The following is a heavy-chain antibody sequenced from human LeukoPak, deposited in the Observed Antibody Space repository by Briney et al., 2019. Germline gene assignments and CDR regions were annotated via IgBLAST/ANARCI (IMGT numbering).Heavy chain of an antibody. D-gene: IGHD1-7*01. CDR3: AKEYSGTTRFFDY. Sequence: GGSLRLSCAASGFTFSSYGMHWVRQAPGKGLEWVAFIRYDGSNKYYADSVKGRFTISRDNSKNTLYLQMNSLRAEDTAVYYCAKEYSGTTRFFDYWGQGTLVTVSS. CDR1: GFTFSSYG. J-gene: IGHJ4*02. V-gene: IGHV3-30*02. CDR2: IRYDGSNK.